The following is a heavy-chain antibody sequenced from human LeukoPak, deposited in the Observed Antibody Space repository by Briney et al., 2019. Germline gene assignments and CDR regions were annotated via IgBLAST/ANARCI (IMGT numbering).Heavy chain of an antibody. CDR1: GGTFNSYA. J-gene: IGHJ3*02. CDR3: AGPFAVTLDDAFDI. CDR2: IIPIFGTA. V-gene: IGHV1-69*01. D-gene: IGHD2-21*02. Sequence: GSSVKVSCKASGGTFNSYAISWVRQAPGQGLEWMGGIIPIFGTANYAQKFQGRVTITADESTSTAYMELSSLRSEDTAVYYCAGPFAVTLDDAFDIWGQGTMVTVSS.